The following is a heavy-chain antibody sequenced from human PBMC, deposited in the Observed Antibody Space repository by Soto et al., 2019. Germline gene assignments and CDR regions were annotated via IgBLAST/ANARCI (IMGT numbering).Heavy chain of an antibody. D-gene: IGHD2-15*01. Sequence: GSLRRSCNASGFTCSSSYMSWVRQAPGMGLEWVAVIESGGSTHYADSVKGRFTISRDNPKNMIYLQLDTLRAEDTAVYYCAKDLGPLRLLNYYFYGLDVWGQGTTVTVSS. V-gene: IGHV3-53*01. CDR2: IESGGST. J-gene: IGHJ6*02. CDR1: GFTCSSSY. CDR3: AKDLGPLRLLNYYFYGLDV.